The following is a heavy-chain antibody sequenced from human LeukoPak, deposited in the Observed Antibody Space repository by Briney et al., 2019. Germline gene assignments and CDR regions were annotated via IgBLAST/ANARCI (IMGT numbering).Heavy chain of an antibody. D-gene: IGHD3-22*01. CDR2: ISGSAYST. CDR1: GFTFSSYA. V-gene: IGHV3-23*01. CDR3: ARNTSGFKLGDAFDI. Sequence: GGSLRLSCTASGFTFSSYAMTWVRQAPGKGLEWVSAISGSAYSTSYADSVKGRFTISRDNSKNTLYLQMNSLRAEDTAIYYCARNTSGFKLGDAFDIWGQGTMVTVSS. J-gene: IGHJ3*02.